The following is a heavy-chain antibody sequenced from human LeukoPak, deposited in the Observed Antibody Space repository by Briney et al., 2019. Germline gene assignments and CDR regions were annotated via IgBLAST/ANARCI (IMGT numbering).Heavy chain of an antibody. CDR1: GFTFSSYW. V-gene: IGHV3-30*02. J-gene: IGHJ4*02. D-gene: IGHD5-24*01. Sequence: GGSLRLSCAASGFTFSSYWVSWVRQAPGKGLEWVAFIRYDGSNKYYADSVKGRFTISRDNSKNTLYLQMNSLRAEDTAVYYCARDRDGYNSVQYYFDYWGQGTLVTVSS. CDR2: IRYDGSNK. CDR3: ARDRDGYNSVQYYFDY.